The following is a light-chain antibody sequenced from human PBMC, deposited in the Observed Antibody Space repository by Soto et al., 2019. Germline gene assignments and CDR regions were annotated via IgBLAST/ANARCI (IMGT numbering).Light chain of an antibody. CDR3: QTYDSCNV. CDR1: SGSITSNF. V-gene: IGLV6-57*04. Sequence: NFMLSQPHSVSEYTWETVTISYTRSSGSITSNFVQWYQQRPGSAPTTGIYEVNERPSGVPDRFSASIDSSSNSASLTISGLKTEDEADYYCQTYDSCNVFGTGTKVTV. J-gene: IGLJ1*01. CDR2: EVN.